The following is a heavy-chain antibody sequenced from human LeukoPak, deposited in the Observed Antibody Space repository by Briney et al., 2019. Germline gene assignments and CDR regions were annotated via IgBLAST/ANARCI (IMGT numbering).Heavy chain of an antibody. J-gene: IGHJ4*02. Sequence: GGSLRLSCAASGFTFSNYALHWVRQAPGEGLEWVAVISYDGSNKYYADSVKGRFTISRDNSKNTLYLQMNSLRAEDTAVYYCARDRLSSSYFDYWGRGTLVTVSS. D-gene: IGHD2-21*02. CDR1: GFTFSNYA. CDR3: ARDRLSSSYFDY. CDR2: ISYDGSNK. V-gene: IGHV3-30-3*01.